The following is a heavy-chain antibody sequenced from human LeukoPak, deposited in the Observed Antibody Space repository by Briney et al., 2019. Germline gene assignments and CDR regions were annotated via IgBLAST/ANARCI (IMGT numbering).Heavy chain of an antibody. J-gene: IGHJ4*02. Sequence: ASVKVSCKASGYTFTGYYMHWVRQAPGQGLEWMGWINPNSGGTNYAQKFQGRVTMTRDTSISTAYMDLSRLRSDDTAVYYCARETGVVVIGGIDYWGQGTLVTASS. CDR3: ARETGVVVIGGIDY. D-gene: IGHD3-22*01. V-gene: IGHV1-2*02. CDR1: GYTFTGYY. CDR2: INPNSGGT.